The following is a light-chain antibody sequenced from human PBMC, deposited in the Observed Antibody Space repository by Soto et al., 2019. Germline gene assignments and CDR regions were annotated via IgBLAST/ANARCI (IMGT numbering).Light chain of an antibody. Sequence: DIQMTQSPSSVSASVGDRVTITCRASQGVKTDLGWYQQKPGKAPKRLIYAASRLQSGVPSRFSGSGSGTEFTLTISSLQPEDFARYYCLQHCSYPLTFGGGTRVEIK. CDR1: QGVKTD. CDR2: AAS. J-gene: IGKJ4*01. V-gene: IGKV1-17*01. CDR3: LQHCSYPLT.